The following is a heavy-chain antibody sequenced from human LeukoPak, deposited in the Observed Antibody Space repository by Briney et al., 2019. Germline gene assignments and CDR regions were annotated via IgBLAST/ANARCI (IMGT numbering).Heavy chain of an antibody. CDR1: GGSVSSNSAA. V-gene: IGHV6-1*01. CDR2: TYYRSKWHN. Sequence: SQTLSLTCAISGGSVSSNSAAWNWIRQSPSRGLEWLGRTYYRSKWHNDYAVSVKSRITISPDTFKNQFSLQLNSVTPDDTAVYYCAAELMVFGVVRFGPWGQGTLVTVSS. CDR3: AAELMVFGVVRFGP. D-gene: IGHD3-3*01. J-gene: IGHJ5*02.